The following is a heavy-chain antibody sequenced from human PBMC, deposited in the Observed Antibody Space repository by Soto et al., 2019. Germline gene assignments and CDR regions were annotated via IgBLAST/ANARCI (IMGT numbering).Heavy chain of an antibody. Sequence: QLQLQESGPGLVKPAETLSLTCTVSGCSISSSDYWWGWIRQPPGKGLEWIGSIYYTGSTYYNPYFKSRVIISVDTSKTHFSLRLSSVTAADAAVYYCASQIGRGSLSLDHWGQGTLVTVSS. V-gene: IGHV4-39*02. J-gene: IGHJ4*02. CDR2: IYYTGST. CDR3: ASQIGRGSLSLDH. D-gene: IGHD6-6*01. CDR1: GCSISSSDYW.